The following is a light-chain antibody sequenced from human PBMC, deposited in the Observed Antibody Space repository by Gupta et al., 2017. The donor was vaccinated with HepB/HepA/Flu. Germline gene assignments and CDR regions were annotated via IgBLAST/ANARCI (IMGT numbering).Light chain of an antibody. Sequence: QSALTQPASVSGSPGPSITISCTGTTSDVGAYNYVSWYQQHPGKAPKLMIYDVSDRPSGVSNRFSGSKSDNTASLTISGLQAEDEADYYCSSYTNTIAPSVVFGGGTKLTVL. CDR3: SSYTNTIAPSVV. V-gene: IGLV2-14*03. J-gene: IGLJ2*01. CDR2: DVS. CDR1: TSDVGAYNY.